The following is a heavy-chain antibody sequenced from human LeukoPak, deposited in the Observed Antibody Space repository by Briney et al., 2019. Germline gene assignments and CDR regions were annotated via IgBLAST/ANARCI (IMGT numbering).Heavy chain of an antibody. D-gene: IGHD7-27*01. CDR3: ATRKLGNDY. CDR2: IYYTET. Sequence: PSETLSLTCTVSGGSISNYYWSWIRQSPGKGLEWIGYIYYTETSYNPSLKSRVTISADTSKNQFSLKLYSVTAADTAVYYCATRKLGNDYWGQGTLVTVSS. V-gene: IGHV4-59*01. CDR1: GGSISNYY. J-gene: IGHJ4*02.